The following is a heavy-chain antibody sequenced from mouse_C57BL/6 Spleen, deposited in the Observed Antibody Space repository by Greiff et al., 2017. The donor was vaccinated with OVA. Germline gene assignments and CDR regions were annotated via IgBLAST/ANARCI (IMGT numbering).Heavy chain of an antibody. D-gene: IGHD1-1*01. CDR1: GFTFSDYG. CDR3: ARGANYYGSSLYWYFDV. Sequence: EVQGVESGGGLVKPGGSLKLSCAASGFTFSDYGMHWVRQAPEKGLEWVAYISSGSSTIYYADTVKGRFTISRDNAKNTLFLQVTSLRSEDTAMYYCARGANYYGSSLYWYFDVWGTGTTVTVSS. CDR2: ISSGSSTI. J-gene: IGHJ1*03. V-gene: IGHV5-17*01.